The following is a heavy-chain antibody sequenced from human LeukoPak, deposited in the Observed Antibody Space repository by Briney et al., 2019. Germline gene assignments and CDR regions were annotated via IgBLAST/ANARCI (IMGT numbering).Heavy chain of an antibody. D-gene: IGHD2-15*01. Sequence: SETLSLTCTVSGGSISSGTYYWSWIRQPAGKGLEWIGRIYSTGSTNYNPSLKSRVTISVDPSKNQFSLKLSSVTAADTAVYYCARQGCSGGSCYYYYYYMDVWGKGTTVTISS. V-gene: IGHV4-61*02. CDR1: GGSISSGTYY. CDR2: IYSTGST. CDR3: ARQGCSGGSCYYYYYYMDV. J-gene: IGHJ6*03.